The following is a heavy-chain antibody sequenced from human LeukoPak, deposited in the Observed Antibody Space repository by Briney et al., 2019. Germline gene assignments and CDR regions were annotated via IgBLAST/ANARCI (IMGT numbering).Heavy chain of an antibody. CDR3: ARDNRFNDFWSGYPLYYFDY. D-gene: IGHD3-3*01. CDR1: GFTFSGYG. Sequence: GGSLRLSCVASGFTFSGYGMTWVRQAPGKGLEWVSSLTGSGDNTYYADSVKGRFTISRDNSRKTLYLQMNSLRAEDTAVYYCARDNRFNDFWSGYPLYYFDYWGQGTLVTVSS. CDR2: LTGSGDNT. J-gene: IGHJ4*02. V-gene: IGHV3-23*01.